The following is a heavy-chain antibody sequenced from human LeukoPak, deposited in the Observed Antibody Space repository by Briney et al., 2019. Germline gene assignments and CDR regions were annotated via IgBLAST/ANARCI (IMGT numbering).Heavy chain of an antibody. D-gene: IGHD1-14*01. V-gene: IGHV3-53*01. CDR1: GFTVITND. Sequence: PGGSLRLSCAASGFTVITNDMTWVRQAPGKGLEWVSVVYSDGNTKYADSVQSRFTISRDNSKNTLYLEMNSLSPDDTAVYYCARGVEPLAANTLAYWGQGTLVTVSS. CDR3: ARGVEPLAANTLAY. CDR2: VYSDGNT. J-gene: IGHJ4*02.